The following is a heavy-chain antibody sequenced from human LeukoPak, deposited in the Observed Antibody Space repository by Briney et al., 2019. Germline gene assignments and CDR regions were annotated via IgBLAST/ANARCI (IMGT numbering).Heavy chain of an antibody. CDR1: GYTFTSYY. Sequence: ASVKVSCKASGYTFTSYYMHWVRQAPGQGLEWMGIINPSGGSTSYAQKFQGRVTMTRDTSTSTVYMELSSLISEDTAVYYCARDASAYGSGEFFDYWGQGTLVTVSS. CDR3: ARDASAYGSGEFFDY. V-gene: IGHV1-46*01. CDR2: INPSGGST. D-gene: IGHD3-10*01. J-gene: IGHJ4*02.